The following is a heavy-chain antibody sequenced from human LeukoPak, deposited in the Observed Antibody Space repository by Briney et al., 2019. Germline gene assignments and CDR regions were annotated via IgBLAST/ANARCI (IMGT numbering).Heavy chain of an antibody. CDR2: INHSGST. CDR3: ARGIVVVITSYWYFDL. J-gene: IGHJ2*01. CDR1: GGSFSGYY. Sequence: SETLSLTCAVYGGSFSGYYWSWIRQPPGKGLEWIGEINHSGSTNYNPSLKSRATISVDTSKNQFSLKLSSVTAADTAVYYCARGIVVVITSYWYFDLWGRGTLVTVSS. D-gene: IGHD3-22*01. V-gene: IGHV4-34*01.